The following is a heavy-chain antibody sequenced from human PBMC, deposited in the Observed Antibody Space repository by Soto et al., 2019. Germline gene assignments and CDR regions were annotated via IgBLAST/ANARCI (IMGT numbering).Heavy chain of an antibody. CDR1: GFTFSSYA. J-gene: IGHJ4*02. CDR2: ISYDGSNK. V-gene: IGHV3-30-3*01. CDR3: ARVLKIIYRSAGY. Sequence: PGGSLRLSCAASGFTFSSYAMHWVRQAPGKGLEWVAVISYDGSNKYYADSVKGRFTISRDNSKNTLYLQMNSLRAEDTAVYYCARVLKIIYRSAGYWGQGTLVTVSS. D-gene: IGHD4-4*01.